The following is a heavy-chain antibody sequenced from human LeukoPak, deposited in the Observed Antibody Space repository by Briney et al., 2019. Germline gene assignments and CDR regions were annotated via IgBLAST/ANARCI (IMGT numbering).Heavy chain of an antibody. CDR1: GGSISSYY. J-gene: IGHJ6*03. CDR3: ARGGTPIYYYYYMDV. V-gene: IGHV4-59*01. Sequence: PSETLSLTCTVSGGSISSYYWSWLRQPPGKGLEWIGYIYYSGSTNYNPSLKSRVTISVDTSKNQFSLKLSSVTAADTAVYYCARGGTPIYYYYYMDVWGKGTTVTVSS. D-gene: IGHD2-15*01. CDR2: IYYSGST.